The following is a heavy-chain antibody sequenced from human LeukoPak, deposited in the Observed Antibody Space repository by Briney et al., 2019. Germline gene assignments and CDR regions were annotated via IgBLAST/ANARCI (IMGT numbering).Heavy chain of an antibody. V-gene: IGHV1-8*01. J-gene: IGHJ6*02. Sequence: SVKVSCKASGYTFTSYDINWVRQATGQGLEWMGWMNPNSGNTGYAQKFQGRVTMTRNTSISTAYMELSSLRSEDTAVYYCARGSVYSSGWWTYYYYYYGMDVWGQGTTVTVSS. D-gene: IGHD6-19*01. CDR3: ARGSVYSSGWWTYYYYYYGMDV. CDR1: GYTFTSYD. CDR2: MNPNSGNT.